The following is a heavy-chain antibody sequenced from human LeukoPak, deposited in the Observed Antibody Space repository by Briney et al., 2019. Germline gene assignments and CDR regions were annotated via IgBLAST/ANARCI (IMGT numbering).Heavy chain of an antibody. CDR2: VSYDGSNK. J-gene: IGHJ4*02. CDR1: GFTFSSYG. D-gene: IGHD6-19*01. Sequence: GGSLRLSCAASGFTFSSYGMHWVRQAPGKGLEWVAVVSYDGSNKYYAGSVKGRFTISRDNSKNTLYLQMNSLRAEDTAVYYCAKDLRTIVAVAGTLDYWGQGTLVTVSS. V-gene: IGHV3-30*18. CDR3: AKDLRTIVAVAGTLDY.